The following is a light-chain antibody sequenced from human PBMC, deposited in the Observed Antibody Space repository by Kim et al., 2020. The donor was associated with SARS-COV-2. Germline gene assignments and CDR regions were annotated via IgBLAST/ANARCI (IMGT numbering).Light chain of an antibody. V-gene: IGKV1-33*01. Sequence: DIQMTQSPSSLSASVGDRVTITCQASQHITNYLNWYQQKPGKAPKLLIFDASSLEAVVPSRFSASGSGTDFTFTISNLQPEDIATYYCQHYDNLPYTFGQGTKLEI. CDR2: DAS. J-gene: IGKJ2*01. CDR1: QHITNY. CDR3: QHYDNLPYT.